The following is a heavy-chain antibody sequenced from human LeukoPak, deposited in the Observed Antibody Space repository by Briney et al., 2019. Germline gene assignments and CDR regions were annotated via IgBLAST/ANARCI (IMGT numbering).Heavy chain of an antibody. D-gene: IGHD5-24*01. CDR1: GFTFNKYR. CDR3: ARSQSTMATWSLDY. V-gene: IGHV3-7*01. J-gene: IGHJ4*02. CDR2: INQDGTNI. Sequence: PGGSLRLSCVTSGFTFNKYRMAWVRQAPGKALEWVANINQDGTNIYYLDSVGGRFAISRDNADGSLSLHMDSLTVEDTAVYYCARSQSTMATWSLDYWGRGTRVIVSS.